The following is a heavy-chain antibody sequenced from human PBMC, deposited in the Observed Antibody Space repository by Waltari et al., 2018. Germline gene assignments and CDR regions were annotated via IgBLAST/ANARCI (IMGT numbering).Heavy chain of an antibody. Sequence: EVQLVESGGGLVKPGESLRLSCEASGFAVSSTFMSWVRQAPSKGLEWVSIISPTGDIHYADSVRGRSVISRDDPKNTLFLQMNSVRPEDTAVYYCVTGKGYLPDYWGQGILVTISS. CDR3: VTGKGYLPDY. J-gene: IGHJ4*02. D-gene: IGHD3-16*02. V-gene: IGHV3-66*01. CDR2: ISPTGDI. CDR1: GFAVSSTF.